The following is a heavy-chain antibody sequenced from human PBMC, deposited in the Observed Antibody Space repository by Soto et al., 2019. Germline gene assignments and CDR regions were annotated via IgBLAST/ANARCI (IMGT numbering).Heavy chain of an antibody. D-gene: IGHD6-13*01. CDR3: ANDIAAAGIDH. Sequence: EVQLLESGGNLVQPGGSLRLSCAASGFTFRSYSMSWVRQAPGKGLEWVSTISGSGGSTYYADSVKGRFTISRDNSKNTVCLEMNSLRAEGTAVDYCANDIAAAGIDHWGQGTLVTVSS. V-gene: IGHV3-23*01. CDR2: ISGSGGST. J-gene: IGHJ4*02. CDR1: GFTFRSYS.